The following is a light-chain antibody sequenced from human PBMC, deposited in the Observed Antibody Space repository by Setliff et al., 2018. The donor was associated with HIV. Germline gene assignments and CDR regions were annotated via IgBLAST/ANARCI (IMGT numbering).Light chain of an antibody. Sequence: QSALTQPASVSGSPGQSITISCTGTSSDIGSFNFVSWYQQHPGRAPKLVMYEVSNRPSGVSDRFSGSKSVNTASLAISGLQADDEADYFCTSYAGSNNPVVFGGGTKVTVL. CDR1: SSDIGSFNF. CDR3: TSYAGSNNPVV. J-gene: IGLJ2*01. V-gene: IGLV2-14*01. CDR2: EVS.